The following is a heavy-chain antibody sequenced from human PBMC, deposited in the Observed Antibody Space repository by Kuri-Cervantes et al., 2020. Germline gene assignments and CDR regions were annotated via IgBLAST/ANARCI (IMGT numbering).Heavy chain of an antibody. V-gene: IGHV3-7*01. Sequence: ETLSLTCAASGFTFSSYWMSWVRQAPGKGLEWVANIKQDGSEKYYVDSVKGRFTISRDNAKNSLYLQMNSLRAEDTAVYYCARERSYYDSSGYYYLLDYWGQGTLVTVSS. CDR2: IKQDGSEK. CDR1: GFTFSSYW. CDR3: ARERSYYDSSGYYYLLDY. D-gene: IGHD3-22*01. J-gene: IGHJ4*02.